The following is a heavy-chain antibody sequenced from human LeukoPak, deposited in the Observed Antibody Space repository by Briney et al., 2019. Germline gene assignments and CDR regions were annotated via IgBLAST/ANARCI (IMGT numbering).Heavy chain of an antibody. Sequence: GRSLRLSCAASGFTFSTYGMHWVRQAPGKGLEWVAVVWYDGTNIHYVDSVQGRFTISRDNSKSTLYLQMNSLRAEDTAVYYCARGDSGSYYFDYWGQGTLVTVSS. CDR2: VWYDGTNI. V-gene: IGHV3-33*01. J-gene: IGHJ4*02. D-gene: IGHD1-26*01. CDR3: ARGDSGSYYFDY. CDR1: GFTFSTYG.